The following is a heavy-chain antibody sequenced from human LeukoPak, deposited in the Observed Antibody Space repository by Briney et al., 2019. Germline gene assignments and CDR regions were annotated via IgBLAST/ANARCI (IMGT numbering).Heavy chain of an antibody. CDR1: GFTVSSYA. J-gene: IGHJ4*02. Sequence: GGSLRLSCAGSGFTVSSYAMSWVRQAPGRGLEWVSSIPSSGTYIYYADSVKGRFTISRDNAKNSLYLQMNSLRAEDTAVYYCARGQANCGGDCYSVYWGQGSLVTVSS. CDR3: ARGQANCGGDCYSVY. CDR2: IPSSGTYI. D-gene: IGHD2-21*02. V-gene: IGHV3-21*06.